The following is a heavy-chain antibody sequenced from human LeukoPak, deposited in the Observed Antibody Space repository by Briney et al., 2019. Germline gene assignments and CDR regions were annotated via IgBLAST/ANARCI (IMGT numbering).Heavy chain of an antibody. V-gene: IGHV5-51*01. CDR2: IYPGDSDT. D-gene: IGHD4-23*01. J-gene: IGHJ4*02. CDR3: ARQFVGGNLYYFDY. CDR1: GYSVTSYW. Sequence: GESLKISWKGSGYSVTSYWIGWVRQMPGKGLEWMGIIYPGDSDTRYSPSFQGQVTVSADKSISTAYLQWGSLKASDTAMYYCARQFVGGNLYYFDYWGQGTLVTVSS.